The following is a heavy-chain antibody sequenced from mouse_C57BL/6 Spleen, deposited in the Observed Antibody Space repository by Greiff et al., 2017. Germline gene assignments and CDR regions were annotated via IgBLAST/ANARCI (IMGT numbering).Heavy chain of an antibody. CDR2: FYPGSGSI. CDR3: ARHGTLYYFDY. CDR1: GYTFTEYT. J-gene: IGHJ2*01. Sequence: LVESGAELVKPGASVKLYCKASGYTFTEYTIHWVKQRSGQGIEWIGWFYPGSGSIKYNEKFKDKATLTADKSSITVYLELSRLTSEDSAVYFCARHGTLYYFDYWGQGTTLTVSS. V-gene: IGHV1-62-2*01.